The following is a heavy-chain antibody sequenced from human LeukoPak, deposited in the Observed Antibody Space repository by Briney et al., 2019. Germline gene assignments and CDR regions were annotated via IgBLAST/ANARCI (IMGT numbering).Heavy chain of an antibody. CDR1: GFTFSSYW. Sequence: GGSLRLSCAASGFTFSSYWMSWVRQAPGEGLEWVAKINQDGTEKAYVDSVRGRFTISRDNAKNSLFLQMNSLRAEDTAVYYCAKGLKGSTWYFAFDVWGQGTMVTVSS. CDR3: AKGLKGSTWYFAFDV. J-gene: IGHJ3*01. V-gene: IGHV3-7*03. CDR2: INQDGTEK. D-gene: IGHD6-13*01.